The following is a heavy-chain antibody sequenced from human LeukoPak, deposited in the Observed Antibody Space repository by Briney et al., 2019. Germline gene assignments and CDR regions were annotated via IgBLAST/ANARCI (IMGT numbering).Heavy chain of an antibody. V-gene: IGHV3-23*01. D-gene: IGHD1-1*01. CDR3: AKDSTPSSGNPFYFDY. Sequence: TGGSLRLSCAASGFTFSSYAISWVRQAPGKGLEWVSTMSGSGMTPKYADSVKGRFTISRDNSNNTLYLQMNSLRAEDTAVYYCAKDSTPSSGNPFYFDYWGQGTLVTVSS. CDR2: MSGSGMTP. J-gene: IGHJ4*02. CDR1: GFTFSSYA.